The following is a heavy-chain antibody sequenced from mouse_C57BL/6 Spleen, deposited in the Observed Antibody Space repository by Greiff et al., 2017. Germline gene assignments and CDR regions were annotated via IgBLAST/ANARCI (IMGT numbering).Heavy chain of an antibody. CDR3: ARIYYYGSSPLWYFDV. CDR1: GYSITSGYY. CDR2: ISYAGSN. D-gene: IGHD1-1*01. J-gene: IGHJ1*03. V-gene: IGHV3-6*01. Sequence: EVKLMESGPGLVKPSQSLSLTCSVTGYSITSGYYWNWIRQFPGNKLAWMGDISYAGSNNYNPSLTNRISITRDTSKNQFFLKLNSVTTEYTATYYCARIYYYGSSPLWYFDVWGTGTTGTVSS.